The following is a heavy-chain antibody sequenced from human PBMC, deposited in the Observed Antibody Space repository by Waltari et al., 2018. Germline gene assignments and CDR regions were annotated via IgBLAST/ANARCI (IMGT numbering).Heavy chain of an antibody. Sequence: QVQLQESGPGLVKPSETLSLTCAVPGYSISSGYYWGWIRQPPGKGLEWIGSIYHSGSTYYNPSLKSRVTISVDTSKNQFSLKLSSVTAADTAVYYCARDGVGTTLNWFDPWGQGTLVTVSS. CDR1: GYSISSGYY. J-gene: IGHJ5*02. D-gene: IGHD1-26*01. V-gene: IGHV4-38-2*02. CDR3: ARDGVGTTLNWFDP. CDR2: IYHSGST.